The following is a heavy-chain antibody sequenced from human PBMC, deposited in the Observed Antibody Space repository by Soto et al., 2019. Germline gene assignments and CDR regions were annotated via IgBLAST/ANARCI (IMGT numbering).Heavy chain of an antibody. D-gene: IGHD2-8*02. CDR3: ARSRVEGGVVGYYYMDV. V-gene: IGHV5-51*01. Sequence: GESLKISCKGSGYSFTSYWIGWVRQMPGKGLEWMGIIYPGDSDTRCSPSFQGQVTISADKSISTAYLQWSSLKASDTAMYYCARSRVEGGVVGYYYMDVWGKGTTVTVSS. CDR2: IYPGDSDT. CDR1: GYSFTSYW. J-gene: IGHJ6*03.